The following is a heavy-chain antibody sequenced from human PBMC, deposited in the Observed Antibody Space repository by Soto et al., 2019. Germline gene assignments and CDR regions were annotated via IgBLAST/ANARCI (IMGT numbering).Heavy chain of an antibody. D-gene: IGHD2-15*01. J-gene: IGHJ3*02. CDR2: IYYSGST. CDR1: GGSIISSSYY. CDR3: ARQAIVVVVAAYAFDI. Sequence: SETLSLTCTVSGGSIISSSYYWGLIRQPPGKVLEWIGSIYYSGSTYYNPSLKSRVTISVDTSKNQFSLKLSSVTAADTAVYYCARQAIVVVVAAYAFDIWGQGTMVTVS. V-gene: IGHV4-39*01.